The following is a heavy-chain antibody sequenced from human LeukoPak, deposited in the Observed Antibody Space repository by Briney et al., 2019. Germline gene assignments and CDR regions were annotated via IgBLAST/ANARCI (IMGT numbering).Heavy chain of an antibody. D-gene: IGHD6-13*01. CDR2: INHSGSA. J-gene: IGHJ3*02. CDR3: ARFVPLAEAGTASAFDI. Sequence: SETLSLTCAVYGGSFSGYYWSWIRQPPGKGLEWIGEINHSGSANYNPSLKSRVTISVDASKNQFSLKLSSVTAADTAVYYCARFVPLAEAGTASAFDIWGQGTMVTVSS. V-gene: IGHV4-34*01. CDR1: GGSFSGYY.